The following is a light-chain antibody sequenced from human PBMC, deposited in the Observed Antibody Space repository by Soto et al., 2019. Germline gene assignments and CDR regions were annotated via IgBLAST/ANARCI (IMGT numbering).Light chain of an antibody. CDR2: DVS. V-gene: IGLV2-18*02. CDR1: SSDVGSSNG. J-gene: IGLJ1*01. Sequence: QSVLTQPPSVSGSPGQSVAISCTGTSSDVGSSNGVSWYQQPPGTAPKLMIYDVSNRPSGVPDRFSGSKSGNTASLTISGLQAEDEADYYCSSYTSSSTYVFGTGTKVTV. CDR3: SSYTSSSTYV.